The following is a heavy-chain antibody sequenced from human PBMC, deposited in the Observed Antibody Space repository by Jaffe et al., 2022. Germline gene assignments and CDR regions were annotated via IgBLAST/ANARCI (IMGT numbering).Heavy chain of an antibody. CDR3: AKDSRYGGNHNHFDY. CDR2: IRYDGSNK. J-gene: IGHJ4*02. Sequence: QVQLVESGGGVVQPGGSLRLSCAASGFTFSSYGMHWVRQAPGKGLEWVAFIRYDGSNKYYADSVKGRFTISRDNSKNTLYLQMNSLRAEDTAVYYCAKDSRYGGNHNHFDYWGQGTLVTVSS. D-gene: IGHD4-17*01. CDR1: GFTFSSYG. V-gene: IGHV3-30*02.